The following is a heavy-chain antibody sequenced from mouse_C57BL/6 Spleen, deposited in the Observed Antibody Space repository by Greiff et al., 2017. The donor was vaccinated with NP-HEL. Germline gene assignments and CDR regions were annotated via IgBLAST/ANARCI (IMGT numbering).Heavy chain of an antibody. J-gene: IGHJ1*03. Sequence: QVQLQQSGAELAKPGASVKLSCKASGYTFTSYWMHWVKQRPGQGLEWIGYINPSSGYTKYNQKFKDKATLTADKSSSTAYMQLSSLTYEDSAVYYCAREFNYYGSSYKDGYFDVWGTGTTVTVSS. V-gene: IGHV1-7*01. CDR1: GYTFTSYW. CDR3: AREFNYYGSSYKDGYFDV. D-gene: IGHD1-1*01. CDR2: INPSSGYT.